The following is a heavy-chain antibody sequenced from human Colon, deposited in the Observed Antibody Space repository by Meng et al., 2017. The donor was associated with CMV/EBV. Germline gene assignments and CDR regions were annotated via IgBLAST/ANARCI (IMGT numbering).Heavy chain of an antibody. CDR2: ISGTGADS. J-gene: IGHJ4*02. D-gene: IGHD1-1*01. V-gene: IGHV3-23*04. CDR1: GFTRSSYA. Sequence: QFVESGGGLVQTGGSLRGSCAASGFTRSSYAMSWVSQAPGKGLEWVSHISGTGADSYYADSVKGRFTISRDNSKNTLYLQMNSLRVEDTAIYFCTRDGYNWIPFDSWGQGTLVTVSS. CDR3: TRDGYNWIPFDS.